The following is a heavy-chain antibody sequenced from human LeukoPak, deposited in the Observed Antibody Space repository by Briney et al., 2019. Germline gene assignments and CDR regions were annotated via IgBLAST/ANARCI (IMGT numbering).Heavy chain of an antibody. Sequence: GGSLRLSCAASGFTFSSYGMSWVRQAPGKGLEWVSSISTSSIYIYYADSVKGRFTISRDNAKNSLYLQMNSLRVEDTAVYYCAKVAKYYYGSETYYFFEHWGQGTPVTASS. V-gene: IGHV3-21*01. CDR1: GFTFSSYG. D-gene: IGHD3-10*01. CDR2: ISTSSIYI. CDR3: AKVAKYYYGSETYYFFEH. J-gene: IGHJ4*02.